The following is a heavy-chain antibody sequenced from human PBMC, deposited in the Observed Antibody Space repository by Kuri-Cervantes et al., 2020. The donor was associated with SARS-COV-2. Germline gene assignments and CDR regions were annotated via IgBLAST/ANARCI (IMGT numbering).Heavy chain of an antibody. CDR2: INHSGST. D-gene: IGHD6-6*01. CDR3: ARREIAARRLFDY. CDR1: GGSFSGYY. Sequence: ESLKISCAVYGGSFSGYYWSWIRQPPGKGLEWIGEINHSGSTYYNPSLKSRVTISVDTSKNQFSLKLSSVTAADTAVYYCARREIAARRLFDYWGQGTLVTVSS. V-gene: IGHV4-34*01. J-gene: IGHJ4*02.